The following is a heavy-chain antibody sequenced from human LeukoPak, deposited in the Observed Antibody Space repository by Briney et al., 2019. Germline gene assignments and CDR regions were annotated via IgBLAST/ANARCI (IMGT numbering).Heavy chain of an antibody. CDR1: GYTFTSYS. CDR3: ARVLYGAFDFWSGYHPPVFDY. Sequence: ASVKVSCKASGYTFTSYSISWVRQAPGQGLEWMGWISAYNGNTNYAQKLQGRVTMTTDTSTSTAYMELRSLRSDDTAVYYCARVLYGAFDFWSGYHPPVFDYWGQGTLVTVSS. J-gene: IGHJ4*02. D-gene: IGHD3-3*01. CDR2: ISAYNGNT. V-gene: IGHV1-18*01.